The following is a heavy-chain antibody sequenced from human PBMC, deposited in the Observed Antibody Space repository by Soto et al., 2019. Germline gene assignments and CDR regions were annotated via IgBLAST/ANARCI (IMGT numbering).Heavy chain of an antibody. CDR2: IYYSGST. V-gene: IGHV4-59*01. J-gene: IGHJ6*02. Sequence: SETLSLTCTVSGGSISSYYWSWIRQPPGKGLEGIGYIYYSGSTNYNPSLKSRVTISVDTSKNQFSLKLSSVTAADTAVYYCASSPNYYDSSGYYFSWDYGMDVWGQGTTVTVSS. CDR3: ASSPNYYDSSGYYFSWDYGMDV. CDR1: GGSISSYY. D-gene: IGHD3-22*01.